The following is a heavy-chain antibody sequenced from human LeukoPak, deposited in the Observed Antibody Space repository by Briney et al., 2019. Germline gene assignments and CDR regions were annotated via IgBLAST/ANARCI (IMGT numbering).Heavy chain of an antibody. V-gene: IGHV3-30*18. D-gene: IGHD3-10*01. CDR2: ISYDGSNK. J-gene: IGHJ4*02. Sequence: GGSLRLSCAASGFTFSSYGMHWVRQAPGKGLEWVAVISYDGSNKYYADSVKGRFTISRDNSKNTLYLQMSSLRAEDTAVYYCAEVRFGELLFYYFDYWGQGTLVTVSS. CDR3: AEVRFGELLFYYFDY. CDR1: GFTFSSYG.